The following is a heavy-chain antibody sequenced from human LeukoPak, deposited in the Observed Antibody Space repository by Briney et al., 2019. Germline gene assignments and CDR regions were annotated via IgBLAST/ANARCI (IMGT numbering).Heavy chain of an antibody. CDR2: ISGFGGST. Sequence: PGGSLRLSCAASGFTFNDYAMNWVRQAPGKGLEWVSGISGFGGSTYYAPSVKGRLTISRDNFGNMLYLHLDGLRVEDTAIYYCARRSGSSWSSFDYWGQGALVTVSS. CDR1: GFTFNDYA. V-gene: IGHV3-23*01. J-gene: IGHJ4*02. CDR3: ARRSGSSWSSFDY. D-gene: IGHD6-13*01.